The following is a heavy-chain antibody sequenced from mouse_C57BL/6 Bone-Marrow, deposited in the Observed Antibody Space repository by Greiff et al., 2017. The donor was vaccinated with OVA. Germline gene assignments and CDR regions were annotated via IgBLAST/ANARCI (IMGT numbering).Heavy chain of an antibody. CDR1: GYTFTSYW. CDR2: IYPGSGST. Sequence: QVQLQQPGAELVKPGASVKMSCKASGYTFTSYWITWVKQRPGQGLEWIGDIYPGSGSTNYNEKFKSKATLTVDKSSSTSYMQLSSLTSEDSAVYYCAHYGSSDYFDYWGQGTTLTVSS. CDR3: AHYGSSDYFDY. D-gene: IGHD1-1*01. J-gene: IGHJ2*01. V-gene: IGHV1-55*01.